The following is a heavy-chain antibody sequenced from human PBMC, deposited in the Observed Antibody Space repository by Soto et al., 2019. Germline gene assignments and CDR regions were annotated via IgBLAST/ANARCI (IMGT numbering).Heavy chain of an antibody. Sequence: QVQLVDSGGGVVQPGRSLRLSCAASGFTFSTYGMHWVRQVPGKGLEWVAVISNDGRNKYYADSVKGRFTNSRDDSKNTMYLQMNNLRPEDTAVYYCARDHHNSGWYNVGNYWGRGTLVTVSS. CDR1: GFTFSTYG. CDR2: ISNDGRNK. CDR3: ARDHHNSGWYNVGNY. J-gene: IGHJ4*02. D-gene: IGHD6-13*01. V-gene: IGHV3-30*03.